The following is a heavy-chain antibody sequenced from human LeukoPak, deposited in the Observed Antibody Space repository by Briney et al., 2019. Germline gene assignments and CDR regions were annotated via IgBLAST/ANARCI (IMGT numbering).Heavy chain of an antibody. J-gene: IGHJ3*02. CDR1: GFTFDDYG. V-gene: IGHV3-20*04. CDR2: INWNGGST. D-gene: IGHD3-22*01. Sequence: GGSLRLSCAASGFTFDDYGMSWVRQAPGKGLEWVSGINWNGGSTGYADSVKGRFTISRDNAKNSLYLQMNSLRAEDTAVYYCAKDISSVTMIVVPTLVDAFDIWGQGTMVTVSS. CDR3: AKDISSVTMIVVPTLVDAFDI.